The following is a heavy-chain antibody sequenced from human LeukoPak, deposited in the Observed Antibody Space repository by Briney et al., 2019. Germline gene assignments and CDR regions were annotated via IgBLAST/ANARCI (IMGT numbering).Heavy chain of an antibody. CDR1: GFIFNDFW. V-gene: IGHV3-7*01. CDR3: APPPIAATGN. Sequence: GGSLRLSCTASGFIFNDFWMSWVRQAPGEGLEWVANIRQDGGAKNYVDSVKGRFTISRDNAKKSLYLQMNSLRAEDTAVYYCAPPPIAATGNWGQGTLVTVSS. J-gene: IGHJ4*02. CDR2: IRQDGGAK. D-gene: IGHD6-13*01.